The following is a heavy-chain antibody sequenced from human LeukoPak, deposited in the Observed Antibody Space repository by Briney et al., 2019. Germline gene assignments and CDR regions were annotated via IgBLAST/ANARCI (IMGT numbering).Heavy chain of an antibody. J-gene: IGHJ4*01. CDR1: GGSFSGYY. Sequence: SETLSLTCAVYGGSFSGYYWSWIRQPPGKGLEWIEEINHSGSTNYNPSLKSRVTISVDTSKNQFSLKLSSVTAADAAVYYGAREGGVYYYDSSGYYSYWGQGTLVTVSS. V-gene: IGHV4-34*01. CDR3: AREGGVYYYDSSGYYSY. D-gene: IGHD3-22*01. CDR2: INHSGST.